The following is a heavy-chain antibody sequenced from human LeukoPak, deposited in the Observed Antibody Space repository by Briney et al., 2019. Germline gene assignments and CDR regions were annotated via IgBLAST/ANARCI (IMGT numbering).Heavy chain of an antibody. V-gene: IGHV4-39*07. J-gene: IGHJ5*02. CDR1: GGSITSISYF. CDR2: IYHSGST. D-gene: IGHD6-13*01. Sequence: SETLSLTCSVSGGSITSISYFWGWLRQPPGKGLEWIGSIYHSGSTYYNPSLKSQVTISVDTSKNQFSLKLTSVTAADTAVYYCARGYSSSWYLNWFDPWGQGTLVTVSS. CDR3: ARGYSSSWYLNWFDP.